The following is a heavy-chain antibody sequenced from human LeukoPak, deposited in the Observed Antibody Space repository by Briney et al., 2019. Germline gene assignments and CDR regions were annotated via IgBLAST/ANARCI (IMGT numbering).Heavy chain of an antibody. CDR2: INPNSGGT. Sequence: ASVTVSCKASGYTFTSYYMHWVRQAPGQGLEWMGWINPNSGGTNYAQKFQGRVTMTRDTSISTAYMELSRLRSDDTAVYYCARGIAAADDAFDIWGQGTMVTVSS. CDR1: GYTFTSYY. D-gene: IGHD6-13*01. CDR3: ARGIAAADDAFDI. J-gene: IGHJ3*02. V-gene: IGHV1-2*02.